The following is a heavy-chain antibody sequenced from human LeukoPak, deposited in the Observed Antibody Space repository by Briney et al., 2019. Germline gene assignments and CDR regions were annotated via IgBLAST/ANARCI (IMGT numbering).Heavy chain of an antibody. CDR3: ARDGSITMVRGADMDV. V-gene: IGHV1-2*02. D-gene: IGHD3-10*01. Sequence: ASVKVSCKASGYTFTGYYMHWVRQAPGQGLECMGWINPNSGGTNYAQKFQGRVTMTRDTSISTAYMELSRLRSDDTAVYYCARDGSITMVRGADMDVWGQGTTVTVSS. CDR2: INPNSGGT. CDR1: GYTFTGYY. J-gene: IGHJ6*02.